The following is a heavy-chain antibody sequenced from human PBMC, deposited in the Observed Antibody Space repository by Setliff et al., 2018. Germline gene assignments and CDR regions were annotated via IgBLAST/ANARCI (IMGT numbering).Heavy chain of an antibody. CDR1: GVTIGGNNYYY. CDR3: ARERTIFGILVISGWFDP. CDR2: ISYSGGV. D-gene: IGHD3-3*01. Sequence: PSETLSLTCSLSGVTIGGNNYYYWAWIRQPPGKGLEWIGTISYSGGVFYNPSLKSRVAISADTSRIQFSLKLRSVTAADTAVYYCARERTIFGILVISGWFDPWGQGTVVTVSS. J-gene: IGHJ5*02. V-gene: IGHV4-39*07.